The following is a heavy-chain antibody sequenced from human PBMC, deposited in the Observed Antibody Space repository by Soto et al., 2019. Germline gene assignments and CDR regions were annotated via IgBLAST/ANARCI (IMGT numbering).Heavy chain of an antibody. CDR2: ISWNSGSI. Sequence: EVQLVESGGGLVQPGRSLRLSCAASGFTFDDYAMHWVRQAPGQGLEWVSGISWNSGSIGYADSVKGRFTISRDNAKNSLDLQMNSLRAEDTALYYCAKDRGGSGRGGMDVWGQGTTVTVSS. CDR3: AKDRGGSGRGGMDV. J-gene: IGHJ6*02. V-gene: IGHV3-9*01. CDR1: GFTFDDYA. D-gene: IGHD3-10*01.